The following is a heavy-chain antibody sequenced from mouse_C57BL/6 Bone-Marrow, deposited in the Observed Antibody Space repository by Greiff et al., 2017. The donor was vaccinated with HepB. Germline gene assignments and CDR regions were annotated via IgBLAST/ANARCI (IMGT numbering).Heavy chain of an antibody. Sequence: EVMLVESGGGLVQPKGSLKLSCAASGFTFNTYAMHWVRQAPGKGLEWVARIRSKSSNYATYYADSVKDRFTISRDDSQSMLYLQMNNLKTEDTAMYYGVRGGELLLRFDYWGQGTTLTVSS. V-gene: IGHV10-3*01. CDR3: VRGGELLLRFDY. CDR2: IRSKSSNYAT. J-gene: IGHJ2*01. D-gene: IGHD1-1*01. CDR1: GFTFNTYA.